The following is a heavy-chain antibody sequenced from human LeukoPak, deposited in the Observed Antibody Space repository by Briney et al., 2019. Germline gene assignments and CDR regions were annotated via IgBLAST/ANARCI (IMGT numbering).Heavy chain of an antibody. CDR1: GGSISSGSYY. CDR3: ARLYYYDSSGYFI. D-gene: IGHD3-22*01. J-gene: IGHJ4*02. V-gene: IGHV4-61*02. CDR2: IYTSGST. Sequence: PSETLSLTCTVSGGSISSGSYYWSWIRQPAGKGLEWIGRIYTSGSTNYNPSLKSRVTISVDTSKNQFSLKLSSVTAADTAVYYCARLYYYDSSGYFIWGQGTLVTVSS.